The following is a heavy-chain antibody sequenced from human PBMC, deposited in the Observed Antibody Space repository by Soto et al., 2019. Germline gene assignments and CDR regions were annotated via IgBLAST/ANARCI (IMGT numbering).Heavy chain of an antibody. CDR1: GYTFTSYY. CDR2: INPSGGST. Sequence: QVQLVQSGAEVKKPGASVKVSCKASGYTFTSYYMHWVRQAPGQGLEWMGIINPSGGSTSYAQKFQGRVTMTRDTSTSTVYMELSSLRSEDTAVYYCARDHVWVGNYYGMDVWGQGTTVTVSS. J-gene: IGHJ6*02. D-gene: IGHD1-26*01. CDR3: ARDHVWVGNYYGMDV. V-gene: IGHV1-46*01.